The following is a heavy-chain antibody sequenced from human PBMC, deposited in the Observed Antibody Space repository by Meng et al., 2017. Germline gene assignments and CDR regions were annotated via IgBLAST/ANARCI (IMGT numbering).Heavy chain of an antibody. CDR1: GFTFSSYA. CDR3: ARDQADYYDSSGYSDY. V-gene: IGHV3-30*04. Sequence: GESLKISCAASGFTFSSYAMHWVRQAPGKGLEWVAVISYDGSNKYYADSVKGRFTISRDNSKNTLYLQMNSLRAEDTAVYYCARDQADYYDSSGYSDYWGQGTLVTVSS. CDR2: ISYDGSNK. D-gene: IGHD3-22*01. J-gene: IGHJ4*02.